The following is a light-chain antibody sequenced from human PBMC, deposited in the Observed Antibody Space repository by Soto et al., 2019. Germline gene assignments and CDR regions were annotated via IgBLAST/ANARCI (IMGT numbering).Light chain of an antibody. V-gene: IGKV3-20*01. CDR1: QSVSSSY. CDR3: QQYGSSSLT. CDR2: GAS. J-gene: IGKJ4*01. Sequence: EIVLTQSPGTLSLSPGERATLSCRASQSVSSSYLAWYQQKPDQAPRLLIYGASSRATGIPDRFSGSGSGTDFTLTISRLEPEDFAVYYCQQYGSSSLTFGGGTKVDIK.